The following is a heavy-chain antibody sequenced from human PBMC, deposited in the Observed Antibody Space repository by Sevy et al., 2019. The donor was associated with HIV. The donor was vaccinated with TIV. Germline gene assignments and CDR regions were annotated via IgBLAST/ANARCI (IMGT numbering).Heavy chain of an antibody. CDR2: IYYSGST. V-gene: IGHV4-30-4*01. Sequence: SETLSLTCTVSGGSISSGDYYWSWIRQPPGKGLEWLGYIYYSGSTYYNPSLKSRVTISVDTSKNQFSLKLSSVTAADTAVYYCARDSSGYYYLFDYWGQGTLVTVSS. CDR1: GGSISSGDYY. D-gene: IGHD3-22*01. CDR3: ARDSSGYYYLFDY. J-gene: IGHJ4*02.